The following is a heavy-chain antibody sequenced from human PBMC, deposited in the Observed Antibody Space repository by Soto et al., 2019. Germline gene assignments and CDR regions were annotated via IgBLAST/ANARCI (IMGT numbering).Heavy chain of an antibody. V-gene: IGHV4-4*02. CDR1: GDPISSSKW. CDR2: IDQNGIT. CDR3: ARLNRDYYYYGMDV. Sequence: SETLSLTCAVSGDPISSSKWWTWVRQTPGKGLEWIGKIDQNGITNYNPSLESRVTILKDNSKNQLSLKLTSVTAVDSAVYYCARLNRDYYYYGMDVWGQGAPVTVSS. J-gene: IGHJ6*02.